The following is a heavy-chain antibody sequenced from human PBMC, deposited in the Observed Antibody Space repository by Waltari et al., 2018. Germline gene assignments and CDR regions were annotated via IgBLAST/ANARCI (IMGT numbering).Heavy chain of an antibody. CDR2: IIPIFGTT. D-gene: IGHD4-17*01. CDR1: GGTFRSSA. V-gene: IGHV1-69*15. Sequence: QVQLVQSGAEVKKPGSSVKVSCRTSGGTFRSSAISWVRQAPGQGLEWMGRIIPIFGTTKYAQKFQDRVTITADESTSTAYMEMSSLRSEDTAVYYCARGPYTVTTEGFDYWGQGTLVTVSS. J-gene: IGHJ4*02. CDR3: ARGPYTVTTEGFDY.